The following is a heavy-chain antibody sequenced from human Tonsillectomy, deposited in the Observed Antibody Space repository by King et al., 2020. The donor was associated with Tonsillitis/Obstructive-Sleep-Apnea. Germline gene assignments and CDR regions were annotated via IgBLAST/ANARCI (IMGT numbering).Heavy chain of an antibody. J-gene: IGHJ6*03. CDR2: INDGKGNT. CDR3: AGLEWRYCSSTSCSTNYYMDV. V-gene: IGHV1-3*01. CDR1: GYTFTSYA. Sequence: QLVQSGAEGKKPGASVKVSCKASGYTFTSYAMHWARQSPGQRLEWMGWINDGKGNTKYSQTFQGRVTITRDTSASTAYMELSSLRSEDTAGYYCAGLEWRYCSSTSCSTNYYMDVWGKGTTVTVSS. D-gene: IGHD2-2*01.